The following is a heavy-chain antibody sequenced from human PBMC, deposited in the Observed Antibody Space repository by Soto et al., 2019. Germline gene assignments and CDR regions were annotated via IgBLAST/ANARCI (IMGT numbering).Heavy chain of an antibody. J-gene: IGHJ6*02. D-gene: IGHD1-26*01. V-gene: IGHV3-53*01. CDR3: ARDPVGATTGYYYGMDV. CDR1: GFTVSSNY. Sequence: GGSLRLSCAASGFTVSSNYMSWVRQAPGKGLEWVSVIYSGGSTYYADSVKGRFTISRDNSKNTLYLQMNSLRAEDTAVYYCARDPVGATTGYYYGMDVWGQGTTVTVS. CDR2: IYSGGST.